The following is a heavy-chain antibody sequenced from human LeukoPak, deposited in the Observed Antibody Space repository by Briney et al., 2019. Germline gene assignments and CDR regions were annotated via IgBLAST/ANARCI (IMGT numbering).Heavy chain of an antibody. V-gene: IGHV3-53*01. Sequence: GGSLRHSCAVSGFTVSNNYMSWVRQAPGKGLEWVSVMYSGGSTYYADSVKGRFTISRDNSKNTVYLQMNSLRAEDTAVYYCARLDVVAGRAYWGLGTLVTVSS. D-gene: IGHD6-19*01. CDR2: MYSGGST. CDR3: ARLDVVAGRAY. CDR1: GFTVSNNY. J-gene: IGHJ4*02.